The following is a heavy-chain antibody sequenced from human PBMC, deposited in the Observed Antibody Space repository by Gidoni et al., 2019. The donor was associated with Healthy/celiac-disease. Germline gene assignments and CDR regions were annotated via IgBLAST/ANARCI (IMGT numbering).Heavy chain of an antibody. J-gene: IGHJ6*03. Sequence: EVQLLESGGGLLQPGGSLRLSCASFGFPFSSYAMSWVRQAPGKGLEGVSAISGSGGRTYYADSVKGRFTISRDNSKNTLYLQMNSLRAEDTAVYYCAKGSDSYYYYYMDVWGKGTTVTVSS. CDR2: ISGSGGRT. V-gene: IGHV3-23*01. CDR3: AKGSDSYYYYYMDV. CDR1: GFPFSSYA.